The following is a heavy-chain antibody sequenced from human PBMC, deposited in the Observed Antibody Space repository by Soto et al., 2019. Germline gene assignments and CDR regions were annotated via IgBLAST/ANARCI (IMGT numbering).Heavy chain of an antibody. V-gene: IGHV3-30*18. D-gene: IGHD6-6*01. Sequence: GGSLRLSCAASGFTFSSYGMHWVRQAPGKGLEWVAEISYDGSNKYYADSVKGRFTISRDNSKNTLYLQMNSLRAEDTAVYYCAKDYSSSSYGMDVWGQGTTVTVSS. J-gene: IGHJ6*02. CDR1: GFTFSSYG. CDR3: AKDYSSSSYGMDV. CDR2: ISYDGSNK.